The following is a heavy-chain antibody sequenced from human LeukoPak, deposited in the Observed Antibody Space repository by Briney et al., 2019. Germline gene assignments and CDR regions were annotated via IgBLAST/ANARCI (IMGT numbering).Heavy chain of an antibody. CDR1: GGTLSSYT. V-gene: IGHV1-69*13. CDR2: IIPIFGTA. J-gene: IGHJ4*02. CDR3: AIPGVSDY. Sequence: GASVKVSCKASGGTLSSYTITWVRQAPGQGLEWMGGIIPIFGTADYAQRFQGRVTITADESTSTACMELSSLRSEDTAVYYCAIPGVSDYWGQGTLVTVSS.